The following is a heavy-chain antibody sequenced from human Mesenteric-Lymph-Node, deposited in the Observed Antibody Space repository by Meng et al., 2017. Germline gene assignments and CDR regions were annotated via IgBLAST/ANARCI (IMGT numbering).Heavy chain of an antibody. CDR3: ARDGGSYYDILTGYSPDAFDI. CDR1: GGPTSSYY. V-gene: IGHV4-59*01. Sequence: SETLSSTCTAPGGPTSSYYWSWTRQPPGKGLEWIGYIYYSGSTNYNPSLKSRVTISVDTSKNQFSLKLSSVTAAVTAVYYCARDGGSYYDILTGYSPDAFDIWGQGTMVTVSS. J-gene: IGHJ3*02. D-gene: IGHD3-9*01. CDR2: IYYSGST.